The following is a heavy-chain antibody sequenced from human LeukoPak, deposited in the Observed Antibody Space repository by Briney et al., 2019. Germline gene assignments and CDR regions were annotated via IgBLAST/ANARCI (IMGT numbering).Heavy chain of an antibody. V-gene: IGHV1-69*04. CDR2: IIPILGIA. CDR1: GGTFSSYA. D-gene: IGHD1-1*01. CDR3: ARAQRRGYYFDY. Sequence: ASVKVSCKASGGTFSSYAISWVRQAPGQGLEWMGRIIPILGIANYAQKFQGRVTITADKSTSTAYMELSSLRSEDTAVYYCARAQRRGYYFDYWGQGTLVTVSS. J-gene: IGHJ4*02.